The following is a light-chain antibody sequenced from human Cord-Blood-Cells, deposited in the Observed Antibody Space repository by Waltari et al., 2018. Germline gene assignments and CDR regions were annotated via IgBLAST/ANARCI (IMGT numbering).Light chain of an antibody. CDR3: AAWDDSLNGPV. J-gene: IGLJ3*02. CDR2: SNK. V-gene: IGLV1-44*01. Sequence: QSVLTQPPSASGTPGQRVTLSCSGSSSNIGSITVNWYQQLPGTAPKLLIYSNKQRPSGVPDRFSCSKSGTSASLAISGLQSEDEADYYCAAWDDSLNGPVFGGGTKLTVL. CDR1: SSNIGSIT.